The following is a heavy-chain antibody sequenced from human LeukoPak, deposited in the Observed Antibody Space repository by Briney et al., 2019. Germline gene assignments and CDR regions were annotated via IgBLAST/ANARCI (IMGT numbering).Heavy chain of an antibody. D-gene: IGHD3-3*01. CDR2: ISSSSSYI. Sequence: GALRLSCAASGFTFSSYSMNWVRQAPGKGLEWVSSISSSSSYIYYADSVKGRFTIPRDNAKNSLYLQMNSLRAEDTAVYYCARVYYDFWSGYSPYYFDYWGQGTLVTVSS. CDR3: ARVYYDFWSGYSPYYFDY. J-gene: IGHJ4*02. CDR1: GFTFSSYS. V-gene: IGHV3-21*01.